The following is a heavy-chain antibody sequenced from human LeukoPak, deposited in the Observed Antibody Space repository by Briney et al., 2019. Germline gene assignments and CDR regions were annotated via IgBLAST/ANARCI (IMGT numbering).Heavy chain of an antibody. D-gene: IGHD6-13*01. CDR1: GGTFSSYA. CDR2: IIPILGIA. V-gene: IGHV1-69*04. Sequence: GASVKVSCKASGGTFSSYAISWVRQAPGQGLEWMGRIIPILGIANYAQKFQGRVTITADKSTSTAYMELSSLRSEDTAVYYCAGGSSSWRFDYWGQGTLVTVSS. CDR3: AGGSSSWRFDY. J-gene: IGHJ4*02.